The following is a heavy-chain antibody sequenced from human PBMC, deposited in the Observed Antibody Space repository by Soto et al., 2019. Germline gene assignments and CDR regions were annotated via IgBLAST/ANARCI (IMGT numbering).Heavy chain of an antibody. Sequence: QVQLVQSGAEVKKPGSSVKVSCKASGGTFSSYTISWVRQAPGQGLEWMGRIIPILGIANYAQKFQGRVTITADKSTSTAYMELSSLRSEDTAVYYCARDHGGGSSSSIDYWGQGTLVTVSS. CDR3: ARDHGGGSSSSIDY. CDR2: IIPILGIA. CDR1: GGTFSSYT. J-gene: IGHJ4*02. D-gene: IGHD6-13*01. V-gene: IGHV1-69*08.